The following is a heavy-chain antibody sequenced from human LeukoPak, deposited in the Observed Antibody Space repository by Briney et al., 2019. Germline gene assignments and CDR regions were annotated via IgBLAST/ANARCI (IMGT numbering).Heavy chain of an antibody. Sequence: QPGGSLRLSCAASGFTFSSYAMNWVRQAPGKGLEWVSRISGSGGSTYYADSVKGRFTISRDNSKNTVYLQMNSLRAEDTAVYYCARRSYCSSTSCYAFDYWGQGTLVTVSS. CDR3: ARRSYCSSTSCYAFDY. D-gene: IGHD2-2*01. V-gene: IGHV3-23*01. CDR1: GFTFSSYA. J-gene: IGHJ4*02. CDR2: ISGSGGST.